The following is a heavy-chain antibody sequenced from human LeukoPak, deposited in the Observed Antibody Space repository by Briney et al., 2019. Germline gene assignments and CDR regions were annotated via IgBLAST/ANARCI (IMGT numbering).Heavy chain of an antibody. CDR3: AKEASIIGTTYHYYYMDV. Sequence: PGGSLRLSCAASEFTVSSNYMTWVRQAPGKGLEWVSVIYSVGSTYYADSVKGRFTTSRDNYKNTLYLQMNSLRAEDTAVYYCAKEASIIGTTYHYYYMDVWGKGTTVTVSS. J-gene: IGHJ6*03. D-gene: IGHD1-7*01. CDR1: EFTVSSNY. CDR2: IYSVGST. V-gene: IGHV3-53*01.